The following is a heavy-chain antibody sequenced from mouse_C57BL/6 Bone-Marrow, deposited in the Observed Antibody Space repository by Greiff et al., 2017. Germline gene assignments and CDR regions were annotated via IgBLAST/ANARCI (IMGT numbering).Heavy chain of an antibody. J-gene: IGHJ4*01. CDR3: GRGRSVMDC. CDR2: LYPVSGED. D-gene: IGHD1-1*01. V-gene: IGHV1-11*01. Sequence: QVQLQQSGAELARPGASVTLSCKASGYTFTDHILNWVKKRPGQGLAWIGRLYPVSGEDNYNQKFMGKATLSVDRSSSTVYMVLNSRISEDPAVYYCGRGRSVMDCWGQGSSVTVSS. CDR1: GYTFTDHI.